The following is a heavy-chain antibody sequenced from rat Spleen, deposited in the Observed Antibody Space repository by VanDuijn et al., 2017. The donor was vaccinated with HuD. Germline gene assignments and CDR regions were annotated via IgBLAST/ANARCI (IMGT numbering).Heavy chain of an antibody. D-gene: IGHD1-12*02. CDR3: ARHGYDGSYYYWDY. CDR2: ITTGGAIT. V-gene: IGHV5-25*01. CDR1: GFTFSSFP. J-gene: IGHJ2*01. Sequence: EVQLVESGGCLVQPGRSLKLSCAASGFTFSSFPMAWVRQAPKKGLEWVASITTGGAITSYRDSVKGRFTISRDTAKSTLYLQMDSLRSEDTATYYCARHGYDGSYYYWDYWGQGVMVTVSS.